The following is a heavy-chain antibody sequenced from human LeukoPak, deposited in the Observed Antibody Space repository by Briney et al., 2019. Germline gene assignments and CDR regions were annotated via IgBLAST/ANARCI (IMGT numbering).Heavy chain of an antibody. J-gene: IGHJ4*02. CDR3: ASSSGYDYDFDY. Sequence: ASVEVSCKASGYSFTSHYMHWVRQAPGQGLEWMGWINPNSGGTNYAQKFQGRVTMTRDTSISTAYMELSRLRSDDTAVYYCASSSGYDYDFDYWGQGTLVTVSS. D-gene: IGHD5-12*01. CDR2: INPNSGGT. V-gene: IGHV1-2*02. CDR1: GYSFTSHY.